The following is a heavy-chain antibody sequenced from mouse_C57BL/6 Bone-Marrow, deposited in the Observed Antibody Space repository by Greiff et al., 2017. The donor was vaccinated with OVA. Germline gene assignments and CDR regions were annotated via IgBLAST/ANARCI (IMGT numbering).Heavy chain of an antibody. CDR1: GYTFTDYY. J-gene: IGHJ4*01. CDR2: INPNNGGT. V-gene: IGHV1-26*01. Sequence: EVQLQQSGPELVKPGASVKISCKASGYTFTDYYMNWVKQSHGKSLEWIGDINPNNGGTSYNQKFKGKATLTVDKSSSTAYMELRSLTSEDSAVYYCAGGGRGFYYDYDGYYYAMDYWGQGTSVTVSS. D-gene: IGHD2-4*01. CDR3: AGGGRGFYYDYDGYYYAMDY.